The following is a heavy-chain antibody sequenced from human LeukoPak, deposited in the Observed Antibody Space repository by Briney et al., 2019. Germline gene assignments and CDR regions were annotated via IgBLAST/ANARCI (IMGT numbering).Heavy chain of an antibody. CDR2: IYSGGNT. D-gene: IGHD1-26*01. CDR1: GFTFSSYE. Sequence: GGSLRLSCAASGFTFSSYEMNWVGQAPGKGLEWVSVIYSGGNTYYADSVKGRFTISRDNSKNTLYLQMTSLRAEDTAVYYCARSRWDQNYFDYWGQGTLVTVSS. J-gene: IGHJ4*02. V-gene: IGHV3-66*01. CDR3: ARSRWDQNYFDY.